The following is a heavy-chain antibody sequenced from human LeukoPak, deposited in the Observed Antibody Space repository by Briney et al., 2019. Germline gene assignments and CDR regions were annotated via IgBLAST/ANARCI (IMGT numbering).Heavy chain of an antibody. CDR3: ARDLMGAPGY. CDR2: INTYGSST. D-gene: IGHD1-26*01. Sequence: GGSLRLSCAPSGFTFCSYWMHWVRQAPGEGLVWVSRINTYGSSTNYADSVKGRFTISRDNAKNTLYLQMNSLRAEDTAVYYCARDLMGAPGYWGQGTLVTVSS. CDR1: GFTFCSYW. J-gene: IGHJ4*02. V-gene: IGHV3-74*01.